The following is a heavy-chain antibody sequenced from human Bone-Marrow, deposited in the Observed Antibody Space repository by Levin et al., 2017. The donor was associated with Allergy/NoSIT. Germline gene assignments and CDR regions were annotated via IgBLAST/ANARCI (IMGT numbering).Heavy chain of an antibody. J-gene: IGHJ4*02. V-gene: IGHV3-30*03. Sequence: KGLEWVAIISDDGKRIRYADSVKGRFTISRDNSKNMLSLQMNTLRPDDTAVYYCAMATPLANWGQGALVTVSS. CDR2: ISDDGKRI. CDR3: AMATPLAN.